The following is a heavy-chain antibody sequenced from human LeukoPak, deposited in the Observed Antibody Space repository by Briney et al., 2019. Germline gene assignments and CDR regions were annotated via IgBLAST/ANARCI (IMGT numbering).Heavy chain of an antibody. CDR3: ANNEARAMALCLN. J-gene: IGHJ4*02. CDR2: IDAGGGST. V-gene: IGHV3-23*01. CDR1: GFTFSGSD. Sequence: GGSLRPSCAASGFTFSGSDMSWVRQAPGKGLEWVSAIDAGGGSTYYAEPVKGRFTISRDNSRNTLYLQINSLRAGDTAVYYCANNEARAMALCLNWGQGTLVIVSS. D-gene: IGHD5-18*01.